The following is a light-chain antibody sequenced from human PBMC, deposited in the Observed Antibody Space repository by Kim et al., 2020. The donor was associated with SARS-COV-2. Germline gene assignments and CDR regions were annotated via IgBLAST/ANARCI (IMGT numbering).Light chain of an antibody. CDR1: GLRSYY. J-gene: IGLJ3*02. V-gene: IGLV3-19*01. Sequence: LGLTVRITCQGDGLRSYYASWDQQMPGQAPVLFIYGKNNRPSGIPDRFSGSSSGNTASLTNTGAQSEEGADYYCDPLDSIRNRHSRFCGGTLLSV. CDR2: GKN. CDR3: DPLDSIRNRHSR.